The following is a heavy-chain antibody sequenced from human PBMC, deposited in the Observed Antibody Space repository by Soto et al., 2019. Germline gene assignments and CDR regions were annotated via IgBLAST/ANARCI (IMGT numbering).Heavy chain of an antibody. V-gene: IGHV4-4*02. D-gene: IGHD6-13*01. CDR3: AKKRSSRGAFDI. J-gene: IGHJ3*02. CDR2: ICHSGST. CDR1: GGSMSSSNW. Sequence: QVQLQESGPGLVKPSGTLSLTCAVSGGSMSSSNWWSWVRQPPGKGLEWIGEICHSGSTNYNPSLTSRVTISVHKSKNQFSLKLSSVTAADTAVYYCAKKRSSRGAFDIWGQGTMVTVSS.